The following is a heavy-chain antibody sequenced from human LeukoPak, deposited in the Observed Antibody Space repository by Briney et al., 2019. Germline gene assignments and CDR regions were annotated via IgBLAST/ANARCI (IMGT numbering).Heavy chain of an antibody. Sequence: SETLSLTCAVYGRSFSGYYWSWIRQPPGKGLEWIGEINHSGSTNYNPSLKSRVTISVDTSKNQFSLKLSSVTAADTAVYYCASEALGYCSGGSCYGYWGQGTLVTVSS. CDR2: INHSGST. CDR3: ASEALGYCSGGSCYGY. CDR1: GRSFSGYY. J-gene: IGHJ4*02. D-gene: IGHD2-15*01. V-gene: IGHV4-34*01.